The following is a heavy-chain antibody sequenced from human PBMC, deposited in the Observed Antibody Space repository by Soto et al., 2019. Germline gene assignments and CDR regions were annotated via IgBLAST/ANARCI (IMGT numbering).Heavy chain of an antibody. J-gene: IGHJ4*02. CDR1: GGTFSSYA. CDR2: IIPIFGNT. V-gene: IGHV1-18*01. CDR3: AVLYDSSGYLFDY. Sequence: RASVKVSCKASGGTFSSYAISWVLQAPGQGLEWMGGIIPIFGNTNYAQKLQGRVTMTTDTSTSTAYMELRSLRSDDTAVYYCAVLYDSSGYLFDYWGQGTLVTVSS. D-gene: IGHD3-22*01.